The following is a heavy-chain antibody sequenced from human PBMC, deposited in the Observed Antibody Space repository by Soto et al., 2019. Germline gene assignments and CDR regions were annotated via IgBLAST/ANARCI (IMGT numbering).Heavy chain of an antibody. CDR1: GGTFSSYA. V-gene: IGHV1-69*13. D-gene: IGHD3-3*01. CDR3: ASRPYYDFWSGPRAYYYYGIDV. J-gene: IGHJ6*02. CDR2: IIPIFGTA. Sequence: SVKVSCKASGGTFSSYAISWVRQAPGQGLEWMGGIIPIFGTANYAQKFQGRVTITADESTSTAYMELSSLRSGDTAVYYCASRPYYDFWSGPRAYYYYGIDVWGQGTTVTVSS.